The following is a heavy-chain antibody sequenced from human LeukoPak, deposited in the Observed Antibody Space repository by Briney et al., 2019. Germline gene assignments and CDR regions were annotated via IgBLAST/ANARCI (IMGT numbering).Heavy chain of an antibody. J-gene: IGHJ4*02. Sequence: GGSLRLSCAASGFTVITNDMTRVRQAPGKGLEWVSVLYSDGNTKYADSVQGRFTISRDNSKNTLYLEMNSLSPDDTAVYYCARGVEPLAANTLAYWGQGTLVTFSS. CDR2: LYSDGNT. CDR1: GFTVITND. V-gene: IGHV3-53*01. D-gene: IGHD1-14*01. CDR3: ARGVEPLAANTLAY.